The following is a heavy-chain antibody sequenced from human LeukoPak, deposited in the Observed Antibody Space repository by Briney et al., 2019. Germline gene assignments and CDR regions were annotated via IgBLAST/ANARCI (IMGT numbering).Heavy chain of an antibody. V-gene: IGHV1-69*06. D-gene: IGHD1-26*01. CDR1: GGTFSSYA. Sequence: SVRVSCKTAGGTFSSYAINWVRKAPGQALEWIGGIIPIFGTANYAQTFQGRVTITADKSTSTAYMELSSLRSEDTAVCYCARASYSGSYYYRLSSDAFDIWGQGTMVTVSS. CDR2: IIPIFGTA. J-gene: IGHJ3*02. CDR3: ARASYSGSYYYRLSSDAFDI.